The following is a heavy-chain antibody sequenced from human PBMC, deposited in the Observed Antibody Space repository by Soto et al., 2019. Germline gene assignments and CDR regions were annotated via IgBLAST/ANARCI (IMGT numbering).Heavy chain of an antibody. Sequence: PGESLKISCKGSGYSFTNYWISWVRQMPGKGLEWMGRIDPSDSYTNYSPSFQGHVTISADKSISTAYLQWSSLKASDTAMYYCARHEFRVLRYFDWLPPYGMDVWGQGTTVTVSS. D-gene: IGHD3-9*01. CDR2: IDPSDSYT. CDR3: ARHEFRVLRYFDWLPPYGMDV. CDR1: GYSFTNYW. V-gene: IGHV5-10-1*01. J-gene: IGHJ6*02.